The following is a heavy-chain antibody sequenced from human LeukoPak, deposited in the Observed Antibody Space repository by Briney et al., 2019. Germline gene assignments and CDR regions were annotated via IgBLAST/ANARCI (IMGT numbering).Heavy chain of an antibody. D-gene: IGHD4-17*01. Sequence: GESLKISCKGSGYSFTSYWIGWVRQMPGKGLEWMGTIYPGDSDTRYSPSFQGQVTISADKSISTAYLQWSSLKASDTAMYYCARQRTTVNTLNWFDPWGQGTLVTVSS. CDR3: ARQRTTVNTLNWFDP. V-gene: IGHV5-51*01. J-gene: IGHJ5*02. CDR1: GYSFTSYW. CDR2: IYPGDSDT.